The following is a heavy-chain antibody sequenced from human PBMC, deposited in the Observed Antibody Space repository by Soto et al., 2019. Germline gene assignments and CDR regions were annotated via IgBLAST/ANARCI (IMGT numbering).Heavy chain of an antibody. Sequence: PGGSLRLSCGASGFMFTSSTMNWVRQAPGKGLEWVSSITSASDYIFYADSVKGRFTISRDNAKNSLYLQMNSLRAEDTAVYYCARVGTGSSKPLDIWGQGTMVTVSS. V-gene: IGHV3-21*01. CDR1: GFMFTSST. D-gene: IGHD3-9*01. CDR2: ITSASDYI. J-gene: IGHJ3*02. CDR3: ARVGTGSSKPLDI.